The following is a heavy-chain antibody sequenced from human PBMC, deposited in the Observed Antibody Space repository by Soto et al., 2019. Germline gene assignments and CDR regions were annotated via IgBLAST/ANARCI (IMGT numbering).Heavy chain of an antibody. CDR3: AREDFDY. J-gene: IGHJ4*02. V-gene: IGHV4-39*01. CDR2: IYYSGST. CDR1: GGSISSSSYY. Sequence: SETLSLTCTVSGGSISSSSYYWGWIRQPPGKGLEWIGSIYYSGSTYYNPSLKSRVTISVDTSKNQFSLKLSSVTAADTAVYYCAREDFDYWGQGTLVTVSS.